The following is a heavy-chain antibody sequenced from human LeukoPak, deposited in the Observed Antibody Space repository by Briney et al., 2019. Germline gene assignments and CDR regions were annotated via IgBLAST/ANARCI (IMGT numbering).Heavy chain of an antibody. D-gene: IGHD6-19*01. J-gene: IGHJ5*02. CDR2: IYYSGST. V-gene: IGHV4-39*07. CDR3: ARVLVFIAVAGDVLDP. CDR1: GGSISSSSYY. Sequence: PSETLSLTCTVSGGSISSSSYYWGWIRQPPGKGLGWIGSIYYSGSTYYNPSLKSRVTISVDTSKNQFSLKLSSVTAADTAVYYCARVLVFIAVAGDVLDPWGQGTLVTVSS.